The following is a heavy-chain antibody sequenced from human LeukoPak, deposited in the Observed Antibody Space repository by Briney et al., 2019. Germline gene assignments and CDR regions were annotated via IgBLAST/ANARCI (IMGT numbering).Heavy chain of an antibody. CDR2: ISWNSGSI. V-gene: IGHV3-9*01. CDR1: GFTFDDYA. CDR3: AKPDCTSTSCYTLDS. D-gene: IGHD2-2*02. Sequence: SGGSLRLSCAASGFTFDDYAMHWVRQAPGKGLEWVSGISWNSGSIGYADSVKGRFTISRDNAKNSLYLQMNSLRAEDTAVYYCAKPDCTSTSCYTLDSWGQGTLVTVSS. J-gene: IGHJ4*02.